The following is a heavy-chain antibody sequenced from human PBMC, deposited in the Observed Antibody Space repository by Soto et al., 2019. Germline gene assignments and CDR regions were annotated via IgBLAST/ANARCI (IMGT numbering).Heavy chain of an antibody. CDR2: IYPGDSDT. CDR3: ARTAAAGKYYYGVDV. J-gene: IGHJ6*02. CDR1: GYSFTSYW. D-gene: IGHD6-13*01. V-gene: IGHV5-51*01. Sequence: GESLKISCKGSGYSFTSYWIGWVRQMPGKGLEWMEIIYPGDSDTRYSPSFQGQVTISADKSISTAYLQWSSMKSSATAIYYCARTAAAGKYYYGVDVWGQGTTGTVAS.